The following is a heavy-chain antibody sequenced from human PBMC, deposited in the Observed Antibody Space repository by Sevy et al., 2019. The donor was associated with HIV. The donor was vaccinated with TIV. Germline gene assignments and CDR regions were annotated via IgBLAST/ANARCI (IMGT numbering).Heavy chain of an antibody. CDR2: IYYSGST. CDR3: XXXXXXXXXXXXXXGYYFDY. V-gene: IGHV4-39*01. D-gene: IGHD3-3*01. Sequence: SETLSLTCTVSGGSISSSSYYWGWIRQPPGKGLEWIGSIYYSGSTYYNPSLKSRVTISVDTSKNQFSLKLSSVTAAXXXXXXXXXXXXXXXXXXXXXGYYFDYWGQGTLVTVSS. J-gene: IGHJ4*02. CDR1: GGSISSSSYY.